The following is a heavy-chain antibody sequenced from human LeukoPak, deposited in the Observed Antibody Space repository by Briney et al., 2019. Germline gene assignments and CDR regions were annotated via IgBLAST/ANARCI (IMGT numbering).Heavy chain of an antibody. CDR2: MNPNSGNT. CDR3: ARGGYCSSTSCYGDAFDI. J-gene: IGHJ3*02. Sequence: GASVKVSCKASGYTFTSYDINWVRQATGQGLEWMGWMNPNSGNTGYAQKFQGRVTITRDTSISTAYMELSSLRSEDTAVYYCARGGYCSSTSCYGDAFDIWGQGTMVTVSS. D-gene: IGHD2-2*01. V-gene: IGHV1-8*03. CDR1: GYTFTSYD.